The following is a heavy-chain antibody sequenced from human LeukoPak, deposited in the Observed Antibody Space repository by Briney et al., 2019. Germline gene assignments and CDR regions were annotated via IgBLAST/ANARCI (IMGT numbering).Heavy chain of an antibody. Sequence: PSETLSLTCAVYGGSFSGYYWSWIRQPPGKGLEWIGEINHSGSTNYNPSLKSRVTISVDTSKNQFSLKLSSVTAADTAAYYCARGSAVVVTAIDYYYYGMDVWGQGTTVTVSS. CDR3: ARGSAVVVTAIDYYYYGMDV. V-gene: IGHV4-34*01. D-gene: IGHD2-21*02. J-gene: IGHJ6*02. CDR1: GGSFSGYY. CDR2: INHSGST.